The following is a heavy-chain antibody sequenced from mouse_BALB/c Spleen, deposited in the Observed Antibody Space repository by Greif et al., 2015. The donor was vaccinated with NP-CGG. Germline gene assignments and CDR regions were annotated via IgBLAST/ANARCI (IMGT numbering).Heavy chain of an antibody. Sequence: VMLVESGPELVKPGASVRIPCKASGYTFTSYYIHWVKQRPGQGLEWIGWIFPGNLNTKYNENFKGKATLTADKSSSTVFRQVGGVTSENTAVYFGAGGAVDYWGQGTSVSVAS. V-gene: IGHV1S56*01. CDR3: AGGAVDY. J-gene: IGHJ4*01. CDR1: GYTFTSYY. CDR2: IFPGNLNT.